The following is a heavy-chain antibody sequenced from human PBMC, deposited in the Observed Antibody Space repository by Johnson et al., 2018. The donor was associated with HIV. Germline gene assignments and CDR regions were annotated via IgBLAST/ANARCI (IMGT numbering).Heavy chain of an antibody. J-gene: IGHJ3*02. CDR2: ISYDGSNK. CDR1: GFTFSSYG. V-gene: IGHV3-30*03. D-gene: IGHD1-26*01. CDR3: TTDWGSYHEYAFDI. Sequence: QVQLVESGGGVVQPGRSLRLSCAASGFTFSSYGMHWVRQAPGKGLEWVAVISYDGSNKYYADSVKGRFTISRDNSKNTLYLQMNSLRAEDTAVYYCTTDWGSYHEYAFDIWGQGTMVTVSS.